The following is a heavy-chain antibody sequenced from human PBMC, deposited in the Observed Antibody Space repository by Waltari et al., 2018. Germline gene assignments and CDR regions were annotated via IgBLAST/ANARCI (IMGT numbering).Heavy chain of an antibody. J-gene: IGHJ6*02. D-gene: IGHD3-10*01. CDR3: ARGNTKYGMDV. CDR2: PYHAGNT. Sequence: EVQLVESGGHLIQPGGSLRLSCAASSFNVSSYYMNWVRQAPGKGVDWVSIPYHAGNTYYADSVKGRFTFSRDNSKNTLYLQMNSLIAEDTAVYYCARGNTKYGMDVWGQGTTVTVSS. CDR1: SFNVSSYY. V-gene: IGHV3-53*01.